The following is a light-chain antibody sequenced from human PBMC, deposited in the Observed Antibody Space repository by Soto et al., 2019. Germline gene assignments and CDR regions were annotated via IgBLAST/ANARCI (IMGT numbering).Light chain of an antibody. CDR3: QQYGSSYPWT. CDR1: QSVSSSY. Sequence: TQSPSTLSLSPGERATLSCRGIQSVSSSYLAWYQQKPGQAPRLLIYGASSRATGIPDRFSGSGSGTDFTLTISRLEPEDFAVYYCQQYGSSYPWTFGQGTKVDIK. CDR2: GAS. J-gene: IGKJ1*01. V-gene: IGKV3-20*01.